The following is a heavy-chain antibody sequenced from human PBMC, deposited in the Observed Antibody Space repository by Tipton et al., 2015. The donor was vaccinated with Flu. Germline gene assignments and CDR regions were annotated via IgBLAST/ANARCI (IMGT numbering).Heavy chain of an antibody. V-gene: IGHV1-3*03. CDR3: ALESEPTRKAFDF. Sequence: QLVQSGAEVKKPGASVKVSCKASGYSFNIRPYTMHWVRQAPGQRLEWMGWLNTGNGNTKYSPEFQGRVTVTRDTSASTAYMELSSLRYEDTAVYFCALESEPTRKAFDFWRQGTLVTVSS. J-gene: IGHJ3*01. D-gene: IGHD1-1*01. CDR1: GYSFNIRPYT. CDR2: LNTGNGNT.